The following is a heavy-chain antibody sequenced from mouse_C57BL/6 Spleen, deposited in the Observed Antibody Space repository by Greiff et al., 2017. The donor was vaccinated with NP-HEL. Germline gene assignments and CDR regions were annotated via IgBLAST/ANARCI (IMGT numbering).Heavy chain of an antibody. D-gene: IGHD1-1*01. J-gene: IGHJ2*01. CDR3: ARQYLDYYGSSYYFDY. V-gene: IGHV1-47*01. CDR2: FHPYNDDT. CDR1: GYTFTTYP. Sequence: VQLQQSGAELVKPGASVKMSCKASGYTFTTYPIEWMKQNHGKSLEWIGNFHPYNDDTKYNEKFKGKATLTVEKSSSTVYLELSRLTSDDSAVYYCARQYLDYYGSSYYFDYWGQGTTLTVSS.